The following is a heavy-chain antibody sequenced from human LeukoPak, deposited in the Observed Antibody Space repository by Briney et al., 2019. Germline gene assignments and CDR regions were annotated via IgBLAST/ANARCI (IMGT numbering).Heavy chain of an antibody. CDR3: AREHLRVVVVAATRNWFDP. V-gene: IGHV1-2*02. Sequence: ASVKVSCKASGYTFTGYYMHWVRQAPGQGLEWMGWINPNSGGTNYAQKFQGRVTMTRDTSISTAYMELGRLRSDDTAVYYCAREHLRVVVVAATRNWFDPWGQGTLVTVSP. J-gene: IGHJ5*02. CDR1: GYTFTGYY. CDR2: INPNSGGT. D-gene: IGHD2-15*01.